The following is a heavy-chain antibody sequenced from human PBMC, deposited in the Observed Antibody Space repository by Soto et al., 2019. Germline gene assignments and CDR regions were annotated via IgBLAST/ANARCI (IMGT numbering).Heavy chain of an antibody. CDR1: GYTFTSYG. Sequence: QVQLVQSGAEVKKPGASVKVSCKASGYTFTSYGISWVRQAPGQGLEWMGWISAYNGNTNYAQKLQGRVTMTTDTSRSTAYMELRSLRSDDTAVYYCARDPRGGSGWSRVDAFDIWGQGTMVTVSS. CDR2: ISAYNGNT. D-gene: IGHD6-19*01. CDR3: ARDPRGGSGWSRVDAFDI. V-gene: IGHV1-18*01. J-gene: IGHJ3*02.